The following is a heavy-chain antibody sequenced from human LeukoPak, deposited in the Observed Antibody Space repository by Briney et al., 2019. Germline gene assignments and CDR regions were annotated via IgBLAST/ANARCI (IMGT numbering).Heavy chain of an antibody. J-gene: IGHJ4*02. CDR1: GYSISSGYY. V-gene: IGHV4-38-2*02. D-gene: IGHD3-9*01. CDR2: IYHSGST. Sequence: SETLSLTCTVFGYSISSGYYWGWIRQPPGKGLEWIGSIYHSGSTYYNPSLKSRVTISVDTSKNQFSLKVTPVTAADTAVYYCARRTTYFGWLPSESPSCFDYWGQGTLVTVSS. CDR3: ARRTTYFGWLPSESPSCFDY.